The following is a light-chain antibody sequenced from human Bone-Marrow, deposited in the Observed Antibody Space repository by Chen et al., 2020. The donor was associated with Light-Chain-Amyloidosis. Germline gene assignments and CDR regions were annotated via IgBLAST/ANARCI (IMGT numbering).Light chain of an antibody. V-gene: IGLV3-25*03. CDR1: DLPTKY. CDR3: QSADSSGTYEVI. CDR2: RDT. Sequence: SYELTQPPSVSVSPGPTARLPCSGDDLPTKYAYWYQQKPGQAPVLVIHRDTERPSGISERFSGSSSGTTATLTISGVQAEDEADDHCQSADSSGTYEVIFGGGTKLTVL. J-gene: IGLJ2*01.